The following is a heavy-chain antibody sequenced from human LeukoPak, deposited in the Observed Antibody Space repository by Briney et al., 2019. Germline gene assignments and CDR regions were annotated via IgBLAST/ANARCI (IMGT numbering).Heavy chain of an antibody. CDR2: IYYSGST. V-gene: IGHV4-31*03. Sequence: SGTLSLTCTVSGGSISSGGYYWSWIRQHPGKGLEWIGYIYYSGSTYYNPSLKSRVTISVDTSKNQFSLKLSSVTAADTAVYYCATTRSGYYPTVGYWGQGTLVTVSS. CDR3: ATTRSGYYPTVGY. CDR1: GGSISSGGYY. J-gene: IGHJ4*02. D-gene: IGHD3-22*01.